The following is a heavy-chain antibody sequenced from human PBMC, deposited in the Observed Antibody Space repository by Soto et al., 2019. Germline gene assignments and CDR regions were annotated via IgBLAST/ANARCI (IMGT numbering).Heavy chain of an antibody. CDR2: ISWNSGGI. V-gene: IGHV3-9*01. D-gene: IGHD3-16*02. CDR3: AKDLAVGGVIVYSFDY. Sequence: EVQLVESGGGLVQPGRSLRLSCEASGFTFDDYAMHWVRQAPGKGLEWVSGISWNSGGIAYADSVKGRFTISRDNAKNSLYLQMNSLRAEDTALYYCAKDLAVGGVIVYSFDYWGQGTLVTVSS. J-gene: IGHJ4*02. CDR1: GFTFDDYA.